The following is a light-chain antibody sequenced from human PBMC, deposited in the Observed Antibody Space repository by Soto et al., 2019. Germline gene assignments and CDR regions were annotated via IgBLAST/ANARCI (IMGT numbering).Light chain of an antibody. Sequence: EIVLTQSPATLSLSPGERATLSCRASQSVSSYLAWYQQKPGQAPRLLIYDASNRATGIPARFSGSGSGTYFTLTISSLEPEDFAVHYCQQRSNWPPYTFGQGTKPEIK. V-gene: IGKV3-11*01. CDR2: DAS. J-gene: IGKJ2*01. CDR1: QSVSSY. CDR3: QQRSNWPPYT.